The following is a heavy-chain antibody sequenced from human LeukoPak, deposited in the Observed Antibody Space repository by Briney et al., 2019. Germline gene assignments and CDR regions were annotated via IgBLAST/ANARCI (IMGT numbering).Heavy chain of an antibody. D-gene: IGHD2-2*01. Sequence: SETLSLTCTVSGGSISSYYWSWIRQPPGKGLEWIGYIYYSGSTNYNPSLKSRVTISVDTSKNQFSLKLSSVTAADTAVYYCARARDIVVVPAAMGYYYGMDVWGQGTTVTVSS. CDR1: GGSISSYY. CDR2: IYYSGST. V-gene: IGHV4-59*01. CDR3: ARARDIVVVPAAMGYYYGMDV. J-gene: IGHJ6*02.